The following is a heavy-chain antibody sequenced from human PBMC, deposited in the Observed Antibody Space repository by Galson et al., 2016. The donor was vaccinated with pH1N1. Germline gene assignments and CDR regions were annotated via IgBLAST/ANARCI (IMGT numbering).Heavy chain of an antibody. J-gene: IGHJ4*02. CDR2: LTDHGHT. CDR3: AKDYGDCSGGRCFSEPLDY. V-gene: IGHV3-23*01. Sequence: SLRLSCAASGFSVSTYAVSWVRQAPGKGLEWVSGLTDHGHTYYADSVKGRFTISRDNSKNTVYLQMSSLRADDTAVYYCAKDYGDCSGGRCFSEPLDYWGQGPRVTVSS. CDR1: GFSVSTYA. D-gene: IGHD2-15*01.